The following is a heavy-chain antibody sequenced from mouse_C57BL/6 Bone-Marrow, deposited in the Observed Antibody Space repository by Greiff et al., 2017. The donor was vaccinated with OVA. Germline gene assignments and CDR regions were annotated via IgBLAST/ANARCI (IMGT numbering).Heavy chain of an antibody. D-gene: IGHD1-1*01. CDR1: GYTFTSYG. V-gene: IGHV1-81*01. CDR2: IYPRSGNT. Sequence: QVQLQQSGAELARPGASVKLSCKASGYTFTSYGISWVKQRTGQGLEWIGEIYPRSGNTYYNEKFKGKATLTADKSSSTAYMELRSLTSEDSAVYFCARDYKFPYYDGSTWFAYWGQGTLVTVSA. CDR3: ARDYKFPYYDGSTWFAY. J-gene: IGHJ3*01.